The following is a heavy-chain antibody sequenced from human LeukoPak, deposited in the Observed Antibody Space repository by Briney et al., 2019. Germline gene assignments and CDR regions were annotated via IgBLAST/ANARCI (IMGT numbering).Heavy chain of an antibody. D-gene: IGHD3-9*01. CDR1: GFTFSSYA. Sequence: GGSLRLSCAASGFTFSSYAMSWVRQAPRKGLEWVSVVNGSGSSTDYAYSVKGRFTISRANSKNTLYLQMSSLSAGDTAVYYCAKMNVLTGYYTPDFDFWGQGTLVTVSS. CDR2: VNGSGSST. CDR3: AKMNVLTGYYTPDFDF. V-gene: IGHV3-23*01. J-gene: IGHJ4*02.